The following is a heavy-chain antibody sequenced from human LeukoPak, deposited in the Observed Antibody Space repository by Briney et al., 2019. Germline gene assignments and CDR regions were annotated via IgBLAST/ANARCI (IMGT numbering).Heavy chain of an antibody. Sequence: ASVKVSCKASDYTFSRNGINWVRQAPGQGLEWMGWISTHTANTNYAQKFQGRVTMTTDTSTSTAYMELRSLRSDDTAVYYCARSPTVTDGDYLLYYMDVWGKGTTVTVSS. CDR3: ARSPTVTDGDYLLYYMDV. CDR1: DYTFSRNG. CDR2: ISTHTANT. J-gene: IGHJ6*03. D-gene: IGHD4-11*01. V-gene: IGHV1-18*01.